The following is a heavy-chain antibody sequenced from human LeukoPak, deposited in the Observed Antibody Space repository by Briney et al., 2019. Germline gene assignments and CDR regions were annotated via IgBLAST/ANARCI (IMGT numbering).Heavy chain of an antibody. Sequence: GESLKISCKISGYKLTNNWIGWVRQMPGKGLEWMGIIYPGDSDTKYSPSFQGQVIISADKSISTAYLQRSSLKASDTAMYFCARPGYNDYVGAFDIWGQGTMDTVSS. V-gene: IGHV5-51*01. CDR1: GYKLTNNW. CDR3: ARPGYNDYVGAFDI. D-gene: IGHD3-16*01. CDR2: IYPGDSDT. J-gene: IGHJ3*02.